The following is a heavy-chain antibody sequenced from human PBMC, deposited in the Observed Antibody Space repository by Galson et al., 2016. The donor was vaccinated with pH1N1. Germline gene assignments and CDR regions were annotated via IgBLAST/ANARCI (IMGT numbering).Heavy chain of an antibody. CDR2: ITWNSHVI. V-gene: IGHV3-9*01. CDR3: AKDHCSHGDTNCFYFDL. D-gene: IGHD4-17*01. J-gene: IGHJ2*01. CDR1: GFTFDAFA. Sequence: SLRLSCAASGFTFDAFAMHWVRQVPGEGLEWVSVITWNSHVIDYADSEKGRFTISRDNARNSLYLQMNNLRPEDSAFYFCAKDHCSHGDTNCFYFDLWGRGTLVTVSS.